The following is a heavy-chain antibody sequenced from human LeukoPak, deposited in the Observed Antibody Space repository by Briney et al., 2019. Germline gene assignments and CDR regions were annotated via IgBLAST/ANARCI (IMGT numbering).Heavy chain of an antibody. D-gene: IGHD6-13*01. CDR2: IYYSGST. CDR1: GGSINFYY. CDR3: ARGIAAAGQVDY. V-gene: IGHV4-59*12. J-gene: IGHJ4*02. Sequence: SETLSLTCTVSGGSINFYYWSWIRQPPGKGLEWIGYIYYSGSTNYKSSLKSRVTMSVDTSKNQFSLKLSSVTAADTAVYYCARGIAAAGQVDYWGQGTLVTVSS.